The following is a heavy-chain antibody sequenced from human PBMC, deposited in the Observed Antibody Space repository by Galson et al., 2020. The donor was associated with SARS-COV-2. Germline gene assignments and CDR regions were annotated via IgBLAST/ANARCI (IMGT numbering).Heavy chain of an antibody. CDR2: IQYSGGNK. J-gene: IGHJ6*03. CDR1: GLTFSSYG. Sequence: GGSLRLSCAASGLTFSSYGMHWVRQAPGKGLEWVAFIQYSGGNKFYADSVKGRFSISRDNSKNTLYLQMSSLRAEDTAVYYSAKDTRWSYYSYYVAAWGKGSPVTVSS. CDR3: AKDTRWSYYSYYVAA. V-gene: IGHV3-30*02.